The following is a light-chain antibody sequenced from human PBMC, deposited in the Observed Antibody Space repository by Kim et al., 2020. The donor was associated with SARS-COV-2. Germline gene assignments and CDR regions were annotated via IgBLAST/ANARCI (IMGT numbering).Light chain of an antibody. CDR2: QDS. CDR1: KLGDKY. CDR3: QAWDSSTGV. Sequence: GAPGQTVSITCSGDKLGDKYVCWYHQKPGQSPVLVIYQDSKRPSGIPERFSGSNSGNTATLTISGTQAMDEADYYCQAWDSSTGVFGTGTKVTVL. V-gene: IGLV3-1*01. J-gene: IGLJ1*01.